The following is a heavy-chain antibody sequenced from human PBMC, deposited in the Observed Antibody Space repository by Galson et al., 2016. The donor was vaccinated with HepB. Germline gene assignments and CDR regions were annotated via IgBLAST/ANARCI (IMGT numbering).Heavy chain of an antibody. D-gene: IGHD2-15*01. CDR3: VRAGGSTSVADY. CDR2: LYSDETT. CDR1: GFNVFRDY. J-gene: IGHJ4*02. V-gene: IGHV3-53*01. Sequence: SLRLSCAASGFNVFRDYMCWVRQSPGKGLEWVSVLYSDETTYYADSVKGRFTTSRDNTKNTVYIQMNSLRAVDTAVSFFVRAGGSTSVADYWGQGTLVTVSS.